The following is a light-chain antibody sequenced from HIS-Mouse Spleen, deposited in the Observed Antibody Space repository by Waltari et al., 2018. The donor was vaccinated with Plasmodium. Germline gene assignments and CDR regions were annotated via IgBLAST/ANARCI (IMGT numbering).Light chain of an antibody. J-gene: IGLJ2*01. CDR3: SSYTSSSVV. CDR1: SRDVGGYNF. V-gene: IGLV2-14*03. CDR2: DVS. Sequence: QSALTQPASVSGSPGQSIPISCPGTSRDVGGYNFVSWYQQHPGNAPKLMIYDVSNRPSGVSNRFSGSKSGNTASLTISGLQAEDEADYYCSSYTSSSVVFGGGTKLTVL.